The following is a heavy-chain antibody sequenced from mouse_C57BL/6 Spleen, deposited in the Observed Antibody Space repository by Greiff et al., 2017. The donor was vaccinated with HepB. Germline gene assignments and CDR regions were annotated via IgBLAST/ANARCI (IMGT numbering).Heavy chain of an antibody. Sequence: EVHLVESGGDLVKPGGSLKLSCAASGFTFSSYGMSWVRQTPDKRLEWVATISSGGSYTYYPDSVKGRFTISRDNAKNTLYLQMSSLKSEDTAMYYCAIDDYLDYWGQGTTLTVSS. CDR3: AIDDYLDY. D-gene: IGHD2-3*01. CDR1: GFTFSSYG. J-gene: IGHJ2*01. V-gene: IGHV5-6*01. CDR2: ISSGGSYT.